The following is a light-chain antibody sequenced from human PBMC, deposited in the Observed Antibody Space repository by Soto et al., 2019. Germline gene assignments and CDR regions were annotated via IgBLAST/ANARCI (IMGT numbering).Light chain of an antibody. J-gene: IGKJ4*01. V-gene: IGKV3-20*01. CDR2: GAS. CDR3: QQYGRSPPGTT. CDR1: QSVSSSY. Sequence: EIVLTQSPGTLSLSPGERATLSCRASQSVSSSYLAWYQQKPGQAPRLLIYGASSRATGIPDRFSGSGSGTDFTLTISRLEPEDFAVYYCQQYGRSPPGTTFGGGTKVDIK.